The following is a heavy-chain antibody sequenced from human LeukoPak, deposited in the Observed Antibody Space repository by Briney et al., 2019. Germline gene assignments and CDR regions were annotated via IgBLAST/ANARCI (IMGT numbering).Heavy chain of an antibody. D-gene: IGHD6-19*01. V-gene: IGHV1-18*01. Sequence: ASVKVSCKASGYTFTSYAISWVRQAPGQGLEWVGWINSYNGNTNYAQKLQGRVTMTTDTSTSTAYMELRSLRSDDTAVYYCARARIAVAGKYWFDPWGQGTLVTVSS. CDR1: GYTFTSYA. CDR2: INSYNGNT. J-gene: IGHJ5*02. CDR3: ARARIAVAGKYWFDP.